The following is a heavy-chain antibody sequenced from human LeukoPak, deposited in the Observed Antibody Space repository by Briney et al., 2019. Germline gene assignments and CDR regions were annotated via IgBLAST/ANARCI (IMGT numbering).Heavy chain of an antibody. J-gene: IGHJ4*02. CDR1: GFTFSRYW. CDR2: INLDGSDK. CDR3: ARDARVIVDY. D-gene: IGHD2/OR15-2a*01. Sequence: GGSLRLSCAASGFTFSRYWTSWVRQTPGKGLEWVANINLDGSDKYYVDSVKGRFTISRDNAKNSLYLQMNRLRAEDTAVYYCARDARVIVDYWGQGTLVTVSS. V-gene: IGHV3-7*01.